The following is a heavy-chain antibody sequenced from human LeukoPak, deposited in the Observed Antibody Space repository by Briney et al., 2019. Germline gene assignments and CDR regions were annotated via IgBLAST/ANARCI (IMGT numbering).Heavy chain of an antibody. J-gene: IGHJ4*02. V-gene: IGHV1-46*01. D-gene: IGHD2-15*01. CDR1: GYTFTSNY. Sequence: ASVKVSCKASGYTFTSNYIHWVRQAPGQGLEWMGMIYPRDGSTSYAQKFQGRVTITADESTSTAYMELSSLRSEDTAVYYCARENNREVVAKRGAFDYWGQGTLVTVSS. CDR2: IYPRDGST. CDR3: ARENNREVVAKRGAFDY.